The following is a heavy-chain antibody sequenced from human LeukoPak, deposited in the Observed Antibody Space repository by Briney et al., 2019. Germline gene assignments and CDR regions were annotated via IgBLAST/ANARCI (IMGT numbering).Heavy chain of an antibody. Sequence: SETLSLTCTVSGYSISSGYYWGWIRQPPGKVLEWIGSIYHSGSTYYNPSLKSRVTISVDTSKNQLSLKLSSVTAADTAVYYCASHTGIVGVRGFDYWGQGTLVTVSS. J-gene: IGHJ4*02. CDR1: GYSISSGYY. D-gene: IGHD1-26*01. V-gene: IGHV4-38-2*02. CDR2: IYHSGST. CDR3: ASHTGIVGVRGFDY.